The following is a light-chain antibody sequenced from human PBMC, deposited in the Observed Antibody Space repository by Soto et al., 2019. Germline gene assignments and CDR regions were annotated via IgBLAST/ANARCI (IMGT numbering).Light chain of an antibody. Sequence: EVGLSQSPATLYLSQGERATLSCRASQSVSNYLTWYQQKPGQAPRLLVYDTFNRANGVPARFTGSGSDTDFTLTISSLEPEDFAVYYCQQRAGWPRTFGQGTKVDIK. J-gene: IGKJ1*01. CDR1: QSVSNY. CDR3: QQRAGWPRT. V-gene: IGKV3-11*01. CDR2: DTF.